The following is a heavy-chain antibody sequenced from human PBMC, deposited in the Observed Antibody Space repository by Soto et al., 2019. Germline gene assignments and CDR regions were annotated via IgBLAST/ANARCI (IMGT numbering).Heavy chain of an antibody. J-gene: IGHJ6*01. CDR3: ARIVAPYYYGMEV. CDR1: GYSVSSYV. CDR2: IDPSESYT. Sequence: GGSLKISCKCSGYSVSSYVMICVLQMPGKGLECMGRIDPSESYTNYSPSFQGQVTISAEKSTSTESMQCSRLKASDNAMYYRARIVAPYYYGMEVRGQGTTVKVYS. V-gene: IGHV5-10-1*01. D-gene: IGHD2-15*01.